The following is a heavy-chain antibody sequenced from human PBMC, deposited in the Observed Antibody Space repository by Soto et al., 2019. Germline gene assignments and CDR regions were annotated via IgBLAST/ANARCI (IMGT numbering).Heavy chain of an antibody. CDR1: GYTFTNYA. CDR2: INAGNGNT. D-gene: IGHD3-3*01. J-gene: IGHJ6*02. Sequence: GASVKVSCKASGYTFTNYAMHWVRQAPGQRLEWMGWINAGNGNTKYSQKFQGRVTITRDTSASTAYMELSSLRFEDTAMYYCARGCDFWVGMDVWDQGTTVTVSS. V-gene: IGHV1-3*01. CDR3: ARGCDFWVGMDV.